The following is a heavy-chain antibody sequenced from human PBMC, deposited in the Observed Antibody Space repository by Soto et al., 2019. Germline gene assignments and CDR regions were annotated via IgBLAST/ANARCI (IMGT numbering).Heavy chain of an antibody. CDR3: AKSPQRVFAYFDI. CDR2: ISTSGNTT. CDR1: GFKFSAYA. J-gene: IGHJ4*02. V-gene: IGHV3-23*01. Sequence: QLLESGGALIQPGGSLRVSCVASGFKFSAYAMTWLRQSPGQGLQWVSSISTSGNTTFYADSVKGRFTISRDNSRNTLYLQRRSLRAEDTARYFCAKSPQRVFAYFDIWGQGSLVTVSS. D-gene: IGHD3-3*01.